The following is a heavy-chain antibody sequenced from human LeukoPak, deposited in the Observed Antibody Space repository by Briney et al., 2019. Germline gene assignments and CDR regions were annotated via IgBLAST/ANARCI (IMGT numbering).Heavy chain of an antibody. CDR1: GSTLSRDS. Sequence: GGSLRLSCAASGSTLSRDSMKWVRQAPGKGLEWVSSISSSSSYIYYADSVKGRFTICSDMTKNSLYLQINILRAEDTAVYYCARDLRYYDSRSDWGQGTLVTVSS. J-gene: IGHJ4*02. CDR2: ISSSSSYI. D-gene: IGHD3-22*01. CDR3: ARDLRYYDSRSD. V-gene: IGHV3-21*01.